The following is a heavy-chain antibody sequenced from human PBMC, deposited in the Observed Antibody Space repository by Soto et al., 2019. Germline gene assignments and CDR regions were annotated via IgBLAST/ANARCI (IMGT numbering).Heavy chain of an antibody. V-gene: IGHV1-18*01. D-gene: IGHD6-13*01. CDR2: ISAFNDYT. CDR1: GYTFNKYG. Sequence: ASVKVSCKASGYTFNKYGFNWVRQAPGQGLEWMGRISAFNDYTNLAQKFQGRITLTTGASTNTAYMELQILRSDDTAMYYCARGRGVVIPAGTPDAFDVWGQGTMVTVS. J-gene: IGHJ3*01. CDR3: ARGRGVVIPAGTPDAFDV.